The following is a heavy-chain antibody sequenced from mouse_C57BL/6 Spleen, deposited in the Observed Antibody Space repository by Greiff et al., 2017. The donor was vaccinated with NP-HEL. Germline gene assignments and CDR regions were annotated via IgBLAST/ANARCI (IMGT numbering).Heavy chain of an antibody. CDR2: ISSGGDYI. Sequence: EVQGVESGEGLVKPGGSLKLSCAASGFTFSSYAMSWVRQTPEKRLEWVAYISSGGDYIYYADTVKGRFTISRDNARNTLYLQMSSLKSEDTAMYYCTRDGSSGYLYAMDYWGQGTSVTVSS. D-gene: IGHD3-2*02. J-gene: IGHJ4*01. CDR3: TRDGSSGYLYAMDY. CDR1: GFTFSSYA. V-gene: IGHV5-9-1*02.